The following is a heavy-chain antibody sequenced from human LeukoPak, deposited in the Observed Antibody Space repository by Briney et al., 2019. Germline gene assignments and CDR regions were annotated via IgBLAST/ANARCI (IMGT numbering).Heavy chain of an antibody. D-gene: IGHD2-15*01. Sequence: GGSLRLSCAASGFTFSNYGMNWLRQAPGKGLEWVSYISSSSSTIYYADSVKGRFTISRDNAKNSLYLQMNSLRAEDTAVYYCARDYRVYCSGGSCSPDAFDIWGQGTMVTVSS. CDR2: ISSSSSTI. J-gene: IGHJ3*02. CDR1: GFTFSNYG. CDR3: ARDYRVYCSGGSCSPDAFDI. V-gene: IGHV3-48*04.